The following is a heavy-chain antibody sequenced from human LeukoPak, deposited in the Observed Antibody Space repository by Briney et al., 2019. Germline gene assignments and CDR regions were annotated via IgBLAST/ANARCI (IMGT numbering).Heavy chain of an antibody. Sequence: SETLSLTCAVYGGSFSGYYWSWIRQPPGKGLEWIGEINHSGSTNYNPSLKSRVTISVDTSKNQFSRKLSSVTAADTAVYYCARVWGSYRGDWFDPWGQGTLVTVSS. CDR3: ARVWGSYRGDWFDP. CDR1: GGSFSGYY. V-gene: IGHV4-34*01. J-gene: IGHJ5*02. D-gene: IGHD3-16*02. CDR2: INHSGST.